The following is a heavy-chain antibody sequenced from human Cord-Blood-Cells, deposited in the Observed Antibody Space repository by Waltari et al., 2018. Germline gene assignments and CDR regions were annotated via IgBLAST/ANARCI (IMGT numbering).Heavy chain of an antibody. Sequence: GQSGAEVKKPGSSVKVPCKASGGTFSSYAISWVRQAPGQGLEWMGGIIPIFGTANYAQKFQGRVTITADKSTSTAYMELSSLRSEDTAVYYCARNEYSGYDYYYYYGMDVWGQGTTVTVSS. CDR3: ARNEYSGYDYYYYYGMDV. CDR1: GGTFSSYA. V-gene: IGHV1-69*06. CDR2: IIPIFGTA. D-gene: IGHD5-12*01. J-gene: IGHJ6*02.